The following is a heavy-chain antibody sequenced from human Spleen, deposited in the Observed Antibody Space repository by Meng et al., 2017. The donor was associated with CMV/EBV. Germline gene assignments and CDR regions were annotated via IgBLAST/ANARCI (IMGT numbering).Heavy chain of an antibody. D-gene: IGHD3-3*01. J-gene: IGHJ4*02. CDR3: AGGNNADWNFWSVYLARNYDS. V-gene: IGHV4-39*01. CDR1: GDSIISSSYY. Sequence: SETLSLTCTVSGDSIISSSYYWGWIRQPPGKGLEWIGSIYYSGSTYYNPSLKSRLTVSLDTSKNQFSLKLSSVTAADTALYFCAGGNNADWNFWSVYLARNYDSWGQGTLVTVSS. CDR2: IYYSGST.